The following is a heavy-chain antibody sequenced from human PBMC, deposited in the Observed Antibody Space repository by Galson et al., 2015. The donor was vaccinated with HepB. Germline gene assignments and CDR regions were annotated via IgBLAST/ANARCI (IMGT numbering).Heavy chain of an antibody. V-gene: IGHV3-23*01. CDR1: GFTFPSYV. CDR2: ISTNVGRT. CDR3: AKDGGDSDFFFDL. Sequence: SLRLSCAASGFTFPSYVISWVRQAPGKGLEWVSTISTNVGRTYYADSVKGRFTISRDNSRDTLYLQMNRLRAEDTAVYFCAKDGGDSDFFFDLWGRGTLVTVSP. J-gene: IGHJ2*01. D-gene: IGHD2-21*02.